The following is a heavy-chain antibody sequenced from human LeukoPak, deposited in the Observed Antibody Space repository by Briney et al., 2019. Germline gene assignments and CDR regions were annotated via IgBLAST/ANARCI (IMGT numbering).Heavy chain of an antibody. D-gene: IGHD3-22*01. CDR3: ARDSTQRYYYDSSGYYYGVDY. J-gene: IGHJ4*02. V-gene: IGHV1-2*06. CDR2: INRNSGGT. Sequence: EASLKLSCKASGYTLTGYYMHWVRQAPGQGLNWIGRINRNSGGTHYPQKFQGGVTMSRSTSISPAYSELTRLTSDDTAVYYCARDSTQRYYYDSSGYYYGVDYWGQGTLVTVSS. CDR1: GYTLTGYY.